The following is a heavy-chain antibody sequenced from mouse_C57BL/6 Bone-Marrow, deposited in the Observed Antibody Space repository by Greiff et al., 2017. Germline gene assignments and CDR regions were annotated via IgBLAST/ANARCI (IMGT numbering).Heavy chain of an antibody. D-gene: IGHD2-1*01. CDR1: GYSITSGYY. V-gene: IGHV3-6*01. Sequence: EVKLQESGPGLVKPSQSLSLTCSVTGYSITSGYYWNWIRQFPGNKLEWMGYISYDGSNNYNPSLKNRISITRDTSKNQFFLKLNSVTTEDTATYYCARDRVYYGNYGYFDVWGTGTTVTVSS. J-gene: IGHJ1*03. CDR3: ARDRVYYGNYGYFDV. CDR2: ISYDGSN.